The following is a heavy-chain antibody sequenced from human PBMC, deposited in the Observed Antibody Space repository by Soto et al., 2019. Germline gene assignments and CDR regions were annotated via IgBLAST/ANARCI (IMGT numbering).Heavy chain of an antibody. CDR3: ASDPVPSKSTPGSSSPEGSEYYYYMDV. CDR2: IWYDGSNK. V-gene: IGHV3-33*01. J-gene: IGHJ6*03. CDR1: GFTFSSYG. Sequence: GGSLRLSCAASGFTFSSYGMHWVRQAPGKGLEWVAVIWYDGSNKYYADSVKGRFTISRDNSKNTLYLQMNSLRAEDTAVYYCASDPVPSKSTPGSSSPEGSEYYYYMDVWGKGTTVTVSS. D-gene: IGHD6-6*01.